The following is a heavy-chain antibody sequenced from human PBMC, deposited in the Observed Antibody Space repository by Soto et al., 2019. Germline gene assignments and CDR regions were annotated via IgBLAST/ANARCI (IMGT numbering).Heavy chain of an antibody. J-gene: IGHJ4*02. CDR2: TNAGNGNT. V-gene: IGHV1-3*01. D-gene: IGHD6-13*01. CDR3: ARHVKFSSSHFIAYYYFYY. Sequence: ASVKVSCKASGYSFTSYSIHWVRQAPGQSLEWMGWTNAGNGNTKYSQKFQGRVTITRDTSASTAYMELSSLRSEDTAVYYCARHVKFSSSHFIAYYYFYYWGQGTLVTVSS. CDR1: GYSFTSYS.